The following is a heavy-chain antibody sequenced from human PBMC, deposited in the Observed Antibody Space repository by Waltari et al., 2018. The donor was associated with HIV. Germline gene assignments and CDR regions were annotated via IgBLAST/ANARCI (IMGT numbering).Heavy chain of an antibody. D-gene: IGHD2-15*01. J-gene: IGHJ6*02. Sequence: QVQLQESGPGLVRPSQTLSLTCTVSGGSISSGGYYWSWIRQHPGKGLEWIGYIYYSGSTYSNPSLKSRVTISVETSKNQFALKLSSVTAADTAVYYCARDCSGGSCYPGRPNYYYYYGMDVWGQGTTVTVSS. CDR2: IYYSGST. CDR1: GGSISSGGYY. CDR3: ARDCSGGSCYPGRPNYYYYYGMDV. V-gene: IGHV4-31*03.